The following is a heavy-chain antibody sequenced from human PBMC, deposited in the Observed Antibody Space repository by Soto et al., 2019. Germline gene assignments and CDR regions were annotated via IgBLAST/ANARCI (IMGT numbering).Heavy chain of an antibody. CDR3: AKRVAYSSSSAFFDN. V-gene: IGHV3-23*05. CDR2: ISDTGSNT. J-gene: IGHJ4*02. D-gene: IGHD6-6*01. Sequence: LRLSCAASGFTFGNYGMNWVRQAPLKGLEWVSSISDTGSNTFYADFVKGRFTISRGNSKSSLYLQMNSLRADDTALYFCAKRVAYSSSSAFFDNWGQGIQVTVSS. CDR1: GFTFGNYG.